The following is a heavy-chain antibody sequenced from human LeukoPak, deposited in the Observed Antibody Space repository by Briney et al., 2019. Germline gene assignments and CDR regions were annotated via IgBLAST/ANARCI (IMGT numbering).Heavy chain of an antibody. Sequence: GGSLRLSCVASGFTFSTYSMNWVRQAPGKGLEWVSSISSGSTYIFYADSVKGRFTVFRDNAKNSLYLQMNCLRAGDTAVYYCARGDIVIVPATISVAWGQGTLVTVSS. J-gene: IGHJ5*02. D-gene: IGHD2-2*01. CDR2: ISSGSTYI. CDR3: ARGDIVIVPATISVA. CDR1: GFTFSTYS. V-gene: IGHV3-21*01.